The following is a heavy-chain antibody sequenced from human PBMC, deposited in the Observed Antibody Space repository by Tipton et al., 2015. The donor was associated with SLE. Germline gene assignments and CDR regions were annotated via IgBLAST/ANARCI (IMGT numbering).Heavy chain of an antibody. D-gene: IGHD2-15*01. J-gene: IGHJ4*01. CDR2: ISGYTGNT. Sequence: QLVQSGAEVKKPGASVKVSCKASGYAFTNYGLSWVRQAPGQGLDWMGWISGYTGNTKSAQKFQGRVTLTTDTSTSTAYLGLRRLRSDDTAVYYCARDGFGGSPVSVDDWGQGPLVTVSS. CDR3: ARDGFGGSPVSVDD. CDR1: GYAFTNYG. V-gene: IGHV1-18*01.